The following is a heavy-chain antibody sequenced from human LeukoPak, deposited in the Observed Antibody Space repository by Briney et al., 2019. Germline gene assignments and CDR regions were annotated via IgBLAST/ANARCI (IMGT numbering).Heavy chain of an antibody. J-gene: IGHJ3*02. CDR3: SRDGTEGDKSAFDI. V-gene: IGHV3-72*01. Sequence: GGPLRLSCAASGFRFSDYILHWVRQAPGKALEWVGRIRRKRNGYTTEYAASEKGRFTISRDDLKKSLDLHMTSLKTDDTAVYYCSRDGTEGDKSAFDIWGQGTMVTVSS. D-gene: IGHD2-21*01. CDR1: GFRFSDYI. CDR2: IRRKRNGYTT.